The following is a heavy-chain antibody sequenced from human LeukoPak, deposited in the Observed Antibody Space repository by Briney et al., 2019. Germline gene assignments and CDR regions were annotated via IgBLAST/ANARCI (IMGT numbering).Heavy chain of an antibody. D-gene: IGHD3-22*01. CDR2: IKQDGSEK. Sequence: GGSLRLSCAASGFTFSSYWMSWVRQAPGKGLEWVANIKQDGSEKYYADSVKGRFTISRDNAKNSLYLQMNSLGAEDTAVYYCARGGPPDYYDSSGYYYYYGMDVWGQGTTVTVSS. CDR3: ARGGPPDYYDSSGYYYYYGMDV. J-gene: IGHJ6*02. CDR1: GFTFSSYW. V-gene: IGHV3-7*03.